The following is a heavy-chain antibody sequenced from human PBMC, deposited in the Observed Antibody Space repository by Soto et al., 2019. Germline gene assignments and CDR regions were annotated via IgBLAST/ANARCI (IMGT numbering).Heavy chain of an antibody. CDR1: DFAFRLHG. J-gene: IGHJ6*02. D-gene: IGHD3-10*01. CDR3: ARDRSSSYSYAMDL. Sequence: QVHLVESGGGVVQPGGSLTLSCSVSDFAFRLHGIHWVRHTPGKGLEWVAMIWHDGTRKYFRDSARGRFTISRDSAKNKVYLQMNNLRGDDSALYFCARDRSSSYSYAMDLWGQGTTVTVSS. CDR2: IWHDGTRK. V-gene: IGHV3-33*01.